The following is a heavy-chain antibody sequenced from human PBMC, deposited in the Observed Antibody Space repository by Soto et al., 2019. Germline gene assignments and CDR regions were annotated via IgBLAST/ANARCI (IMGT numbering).Heavy chain of an antibody. CDR1: GGSVSSGDYY. Sequence: QVHLQESGPGLVKPSQTLSLICTVSGGSVSSGDYYWSWIRQPPGKGLEWIGYIYYSGSAYYNPSLQTRVATPLDTAKNPYSLTLTPGTAAHTAVYPCARAASSSWSFASFDPSGQATLVTLSS. CDR2: IYYSGSA. CDR3: ARAASSSWSFASFDP. V-gene: IGHV4-30-4*01. D-gene: IGHD6-13*01. J-gene: IGHJ5*02.